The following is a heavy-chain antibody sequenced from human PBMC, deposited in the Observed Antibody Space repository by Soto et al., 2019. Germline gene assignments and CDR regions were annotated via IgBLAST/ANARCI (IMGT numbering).Heavy chain of an antibody. D-gene: IGHD5-18*01. CDR1: GGSISSYY. V-gene: IGHV4-59*08. J-gene: IGHJ4*02. Sequence: SETLSLTCTVSGGSISSYYWSWIRQPPGKGLERIGYINYSGSTNCNPSLKSRVTISVDTSKNQFALKLSSVTAADTAVYYCARHETLHGYHDYWGQGTLVTVSS. CDR2: INYSGST. CDR3: ARHETLHGYHDY.